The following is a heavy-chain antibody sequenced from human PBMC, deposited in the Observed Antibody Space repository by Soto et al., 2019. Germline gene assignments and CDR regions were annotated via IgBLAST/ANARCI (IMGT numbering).Heavy chain of an antibody. D-gene: IGHD3-3*01. V-gene: IGHV3-7*01. J-gene: IGHJ6*03. Sequence: HPGGSLRLSCAASGFTFSSYWMSWVRQAPGKGLEWVANIKQDGSEKYYVDSVKGRFTISRDNAKNSLYLQMNSLRAEDTAVYYCARGSTSAPDHYDFWSGYPIYYYYMDVWGKGTTVTVSS. CDR3: ARGSTSAPDHYDFWSGYPIYYYYMDV. CDR1: GFTFSSYW. CDR2: IKQDGSEK.